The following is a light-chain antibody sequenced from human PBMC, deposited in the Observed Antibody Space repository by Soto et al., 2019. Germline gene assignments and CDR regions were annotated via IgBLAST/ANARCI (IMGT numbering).Light chain of an antibody. CDR1: QSVSSSY. V-gene: IGKV3-20*01. CDR2: GAS. Sequence: VLTQSPGTLSLSPGDRATLSCRASQSVSSSYLAWYQQKPGQPHSLLIYGASTRATGIPDRFSGSGSANDFTLTIGRLEPEDFAIYYCQQYGSPYTFGQGTKLEIK. CDR3: QQYGSPYT. J-gene: IGKJ2*01.